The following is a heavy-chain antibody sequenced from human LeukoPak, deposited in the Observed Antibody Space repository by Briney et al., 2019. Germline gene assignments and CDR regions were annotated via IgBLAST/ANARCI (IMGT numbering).Heavy chain of an antibody. Sequence: SQTLSLTCTVSGGSISSGSYYWSWIRQPAGKGLEWIGRIYTSGSTNYNPSLKSRVTISVDTSKNQFSLKLSSVTAADTAVYYCASGPGDYFDYWGQGTLVTVSS. CDR3: ASGPGDYFDY. D-gene: IGHD4-17*01. CDR2: IYTSGST. J-gene: IGHJ4*02. V-gene: IGHV4-61*02. CDR1: GGSISSGSYY.